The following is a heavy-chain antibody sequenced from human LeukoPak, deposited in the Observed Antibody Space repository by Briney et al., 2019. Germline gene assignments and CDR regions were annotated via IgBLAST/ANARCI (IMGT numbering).Heavy chain of an antibody. CDR3: ARSGVGGDIKDAFDI. V-gene: IGHV5-51*01. Sequence: GESLKISCKASGYSFTSYWIGWVRQLPGKGLEWMGISYPGNSHTETRYSPSFQGQVTFSTDKSIRTAYLQWSSLKASDTAMYYWARSGVGGDIKDAFDIWGQGKMVTVSS. J-gene: IGHJ3*02. D-gene: IGHD3-10*01. CDR2: SYPGNSHTET. CDR1: GYSFTSYW.